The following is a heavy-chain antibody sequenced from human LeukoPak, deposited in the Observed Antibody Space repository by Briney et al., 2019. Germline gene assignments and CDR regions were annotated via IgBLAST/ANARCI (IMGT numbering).Heavy chain of an antibody. CDR1: GFTFSSYS. V-gene: IGHV3-21*01. CDR3: ASYSISYYGMDV. J-gene: IGHJ6*02. Sequence: PGGSLRLSYAASGFTFSSYSMNWVRQAPGKGLEWVSSISSSSSYIYYADSVKGRFTISRDNAKNSLYLQMNSLRAEDTAVYYCASYSISYYGMDVWGQGTTVTVSS. CDR2: ISSSSSYI. D-gene: IGHD3-3*02.